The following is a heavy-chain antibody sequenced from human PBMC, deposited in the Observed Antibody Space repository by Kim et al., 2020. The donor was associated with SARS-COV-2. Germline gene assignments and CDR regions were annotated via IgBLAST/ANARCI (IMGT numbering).Heavy chain of an antibody. CDR3: ARGGAGTTVSWYYYGMDV. J-gene: IGHJ6*02. Sequence: SETLSLTCTVSGGSISSYYWSWIRQPAGKGLEWIGRIYTSGSTNYNPSLKSRVTMSVDTSKNQFSLKLSSVTAADTAVYYCARGGAGTTVSWYYYGMDVWGQGTTVTVSS. V-gene: IGHV4-4*07. CDR2: IYTSGST. D-gene: IGHD1-1*01. CDR1: GGSISSYY.